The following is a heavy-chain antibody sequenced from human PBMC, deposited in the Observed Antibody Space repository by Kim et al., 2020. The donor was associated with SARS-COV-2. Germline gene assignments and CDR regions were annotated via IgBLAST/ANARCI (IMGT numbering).Heavy chain of an antibody. CDR1: GFTFSSYG. CDR2: ISYDGSNK. J-gene: IGHJ5*02. Sequence: GGSLRLSCAASGFTFSSYGMNWVRQAPGKGLEWVAVISYDGSNKYYADSVKGRFTISRDNSKNTLYLQMNSLRAEDTAVYYCAKAAPYCGGDCHTNCFDPWGQGTLVTVYS. D-gene: IGHD2-21*02. V-gene: IGHV3-30*18. CDR3: AKAAPYCGGDCHTNCFDP.